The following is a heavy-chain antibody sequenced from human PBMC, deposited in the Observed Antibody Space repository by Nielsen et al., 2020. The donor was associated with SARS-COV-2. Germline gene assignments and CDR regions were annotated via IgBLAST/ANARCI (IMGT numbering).Heavy chain of an antibody. CDR2: IWYDGSNK. J-gene: IGHJ6*02. V-gene: IGHV3-33*01. CDR1: GFTFSSYG. CDR3: AGHNYYYYGMDV. Sequence: GGSLRLFCAASGFTFSSYGMHWVRQAPGKGLEWVAVIWYDGSNKYYADSVKGRFTISRDNSKNTLYLQMNSLRAEDTAVYYCAGHNYYYYGMDVWGQGTTVTVSS.